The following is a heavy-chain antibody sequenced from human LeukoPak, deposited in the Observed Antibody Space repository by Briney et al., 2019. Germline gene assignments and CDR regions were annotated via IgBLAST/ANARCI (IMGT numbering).Heavy chain of an antibody. V-gene: IGHV4-39*07. CDR3: AREGSLMAAAGGLVRRGRYNWFDP. Sequence: PSETLSLTCTVSGGSISSSSYYWGWIRQPPGKGLEWIGSIYYSGSTYYNPSLKSRVTISVDTSKNQFSLKLSSVTAADTAVYYCAREGSLMAAAGGLVRRGRYNWFDPWGQGTLVTVSS. CDR1: GGSISSSSYY. D-gene: IGHD6-13*01. J-gene: IGHJ5*02. CDR2: IYYSGST.